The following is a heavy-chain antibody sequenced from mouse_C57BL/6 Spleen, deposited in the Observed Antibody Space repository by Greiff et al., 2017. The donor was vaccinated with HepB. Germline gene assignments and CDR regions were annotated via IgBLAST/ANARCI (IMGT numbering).Heavy chain of an antibody. CDR3: ARTDTTVVPSFDY. Sequence: HVKQSGPELVKPGASVKISCKASGYSFTDYNMNWVKQSNGKSLEWIGVINPNYGTTSYNQKFKGKATLTVDQSSSTAYMQLNSLTSEDSAVYYCARTDTTVVPSFDYWGQGTTLTVSS. CDR2: INPNYGTT. D-gene: IGHD1-1*01. V-gene: IGHV1-39*01. CDR1: GYSFTDYN. J-gene: IGHJ2*01.